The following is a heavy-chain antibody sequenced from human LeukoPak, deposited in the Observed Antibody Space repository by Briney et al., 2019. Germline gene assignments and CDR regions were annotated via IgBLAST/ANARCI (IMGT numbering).Heavy chain of an antibody. D-gene: IGHD7-27*01. V-gene: IGHV4-59*08. Sequence: SETLSRTCTVSGGSISNYYWSWLRQPPGKGLEWIGYISYSGSTNYNPSLKTLKSRVTMSVDMSKNQLSLKLNSVTAADTAVYYCARLQGRGDNYLDFWGQGALVTVSS. CDR3: ARLQGRGDNYLDF. J-gene: IGHJ4*02. CDR1: GGSISNYY. CDR2: ISYSGST.